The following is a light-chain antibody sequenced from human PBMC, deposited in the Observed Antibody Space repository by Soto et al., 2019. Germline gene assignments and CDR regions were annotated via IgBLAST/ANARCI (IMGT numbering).Light chain of an antibody. CDR2: DAS. Sequence: DIVMTQSPATLSLSPGDRATISCRASQNVSSYLNWYQQKPGKAPKLLIYDASNLATGVPSRFSGRGSGTSFTYSTISLKPEDFEEYSCQQYDHRPRTFGPGTKVDIK. CDR1: QNVSSY. J-gene: IGKJ3*01. V-gene: IGKV1-33*01. CDR3: QQYDHRPRT.